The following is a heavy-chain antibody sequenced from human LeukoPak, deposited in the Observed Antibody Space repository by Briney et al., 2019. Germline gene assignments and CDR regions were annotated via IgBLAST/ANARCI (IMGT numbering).Heavy chain of an antibody. V-gene: IGHV3-30*02. CDR2: IRYDGSNK. CDR3: AKGPPDSSNWYKRTEG. D-gene: IGHD6-13*01. CDR1: GFTFSSYG. J-gene: IGHJ4*02. Sequence: PGGSLRLSCAASGFTFSSYGMHWVRQAPGKGLEWVAFIRYDGSNKYYADSVKGRFTISRDNSKNTLYLQMNSLRVEDTAVYYCAKGPPDSSNWYKRTEGWGQGTLVTVSS.